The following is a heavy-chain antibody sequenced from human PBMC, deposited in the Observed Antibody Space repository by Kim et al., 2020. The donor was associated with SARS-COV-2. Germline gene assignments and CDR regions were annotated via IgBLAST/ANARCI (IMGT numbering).Heavy chain of an antibody. D-gene: IGHD6-13*01. Sequence: SQTLSLTCTVSGGSISSGGYYWSWIRQHPGKGLEWIGYIYYSGSTYYNPSLKSRVTISVDTSKNQFSLKLSSVTAADTAVYYCARAGYSSSWYIIGYWGQGTLVTVSS. CDR3: ARAGYSSSWYIIGY. CDR2: IYYSGST. J-gene: IGHJ4*02. V-gene: IGHV4-31*03. CDR1: GGSISSGGYY.